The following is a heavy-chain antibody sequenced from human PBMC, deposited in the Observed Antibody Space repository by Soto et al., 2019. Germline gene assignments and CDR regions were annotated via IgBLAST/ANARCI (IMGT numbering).Heavy chain of an antibody. D-gene: IGHD5-18*01. CDR2: IYYSGST. CDR3: ARSGYSYGPNPLLY. CDR1: GGSISSGGYY. Sequence: SETLSLTCTLSGGSISSGGYYWSWIRQHPGKGLEWIGYIYYSGSTYYNPSLKSRVTISVDTSKNQFSLKLSSVTAADTAVYYCARSGYSYGPNPLLYWGQGTLVTVS. J-gene: IGHJ4*02. V-gene: IGHV4-31*03.